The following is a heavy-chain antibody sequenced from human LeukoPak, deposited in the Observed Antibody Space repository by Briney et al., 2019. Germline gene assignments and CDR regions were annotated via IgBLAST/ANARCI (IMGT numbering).Heavy chain of an antibody. CDR1: GGSISSGSYY. CDR3: ARDRVERQYYYGVDV. Sequence: SQTLSLTCTVSGGSISSGSYYWSWIRQPAGKGLEWIGRIYTSGSTNYNPSLKSRVTLSVDTSKNQFSLKLTSVTAADTAVYYCARDRVERQYYYGVDVWGQGTTVTVSS. CDR2: IYTSGST. J-gene: IGHJ6*02. V-gene: IGHV4-61*02. D-gene: IGHD3-10*01.